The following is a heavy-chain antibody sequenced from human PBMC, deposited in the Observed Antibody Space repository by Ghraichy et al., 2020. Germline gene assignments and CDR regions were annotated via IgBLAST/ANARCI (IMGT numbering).Heavy chain of an antibody. V-gene: IGHV3-23*01. Sequence: GGSLRLSCAASGFTFSSYAMSWVRQAPGKGLEWVSAISGSGGSTYYADSVKGRFTISRDNSKNTLYLQMNSLRAEDTAIYYCAKTPGSLTCSSTSCQPYNWFDPWGQGTLVTVSS. CDR2: ISGSGGST. CDR3: AKTPGSLTCSSTSCQPYNWFDP. J-gene: IGHJ5*02. D-gene: IGHD2-2*01. CDR1: GFTFSSYA.